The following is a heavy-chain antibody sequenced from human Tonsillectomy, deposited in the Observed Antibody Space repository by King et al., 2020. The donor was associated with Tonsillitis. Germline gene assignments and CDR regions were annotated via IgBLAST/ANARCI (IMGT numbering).Heavy chain of an antibody. CDR2: IIPLFGKP. CDR3: AGVWYSGDDSELY. Sequence: QLVQSGAEVRKPGSSVKLSCKASGGTFIKYAISWVRQDPGQGLEWMGGIIPLFGKPNYAQKFKGRVTITADESATTVYMEWSSLRSEDTAMYYCAGVWYSGDDSELYWGQGTLVTVSS. CDR1: GGTFIKYA. D-gene: IGHD5-12*01. V-gene: IGHV1-69*12. J-gene: IGHJ4*02.